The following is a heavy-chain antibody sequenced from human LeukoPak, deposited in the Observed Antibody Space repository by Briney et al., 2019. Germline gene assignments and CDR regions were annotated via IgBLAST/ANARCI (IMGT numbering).Heavy chain of an antibody. CDR3: ARVYCSSTRCSNWFDP. D-gene: IGHD2-2*01. CDR1: GGTFSSYA. CDR2: IIPIFGTA. V-gene: IGHV1-69*13. Sequence: SVKVSCKASGGTFSSYAISWVRQAPGQGLEWMGGIIPIFGTANYAQKFQGRVTITADESTSTAYMELSSLRSEDTAVYYCARVYCSSTRCSNWFDPWGQGTLVTVSS. J-gene: IGHJ5*02.